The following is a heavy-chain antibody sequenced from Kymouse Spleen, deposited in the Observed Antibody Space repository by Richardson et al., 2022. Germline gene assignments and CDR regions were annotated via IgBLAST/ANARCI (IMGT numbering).Heavy chain of an antibody. CDR1: GGSISSSSYY. D-gene: IGHD3-3*01. CDR3: ARHGDYDFWSGYYTDWFDP. Sequence: QLQLQESGPGLVKPSETLSLTCTVSGGSISSSSYYWGWIRQPPGKGLEWIGSIYYSGSTYYNPSLKSRVTISVDTSKNQFSLKLSSVTAADTAVYYCARHGDYDFWSGYYTDWFDPWGQGTLVTVSS. J-gene: IGHJ5*02. CDR2: IYYSGST. V-gene: IGHV4-39*01.